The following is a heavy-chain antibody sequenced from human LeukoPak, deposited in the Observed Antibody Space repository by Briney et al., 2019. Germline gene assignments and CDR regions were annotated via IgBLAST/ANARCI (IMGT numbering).Heavy chain of an antibody. CDR1: GFTVSTNY. CDR3: ARDSGRFDVFDI. J-gene: IGHJ3*02. V-gene: IGHV3-53*01. CDR2: IYSDGRT. D-gene: IGHD3-10*01. Sequence: GGSLRLSCAASGFTVSTNYMSWVRQAPGKGLGWVSVIYSDGRTYYAASGKGPFSISRDNSKNTLYLQMNSLRAEDTAVYYCARDSGRFDVFDIWGQGTMVTVSS.